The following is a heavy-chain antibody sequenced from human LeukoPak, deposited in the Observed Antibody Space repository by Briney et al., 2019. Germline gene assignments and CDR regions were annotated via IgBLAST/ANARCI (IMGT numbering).Heavy chain of an antibody. CDR3: ARDLEAANTYYFDY. J-gene: IGHJ4*02. Sequence: GGSLRLSCSASGFTVSSSYMSWVRQAPGKGLEWVSIISSAGTTYYADSVKGRFTISRDNSKNTVYLQVNSLRDEDTAVYYCARDLEAANTYYFDYWGQGTMVTVSS. V-gene: IGHV3-66*01. CDR1: GFTVSSSY. CDR2: ISSAGTT. D-gene: IGHD6-13*01.